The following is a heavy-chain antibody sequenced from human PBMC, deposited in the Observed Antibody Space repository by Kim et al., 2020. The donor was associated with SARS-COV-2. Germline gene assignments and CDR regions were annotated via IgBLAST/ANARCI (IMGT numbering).Heavy chain of an antibody. CDR3: ASLIRAGATDWVDP. J-gene: IGHJ5*02. Sequence: ADSVKGRFTISRDNAKNSLYLQMNSLRAEDTAVYYCASLIRAGATDWVDPWGQGTLVTVS. D-gene: IGHD1-26*01. V-gene: IGHV3-21*01.